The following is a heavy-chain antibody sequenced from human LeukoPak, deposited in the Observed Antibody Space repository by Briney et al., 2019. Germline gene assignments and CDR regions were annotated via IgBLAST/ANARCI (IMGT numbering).Heavy chain of an antibody. V-gene: IGHV3-23*01. Sequence: GGFLRLSCAGSGFPFSSYAMGWVRQAPGKGLEWVSGIRGSGGRTEYADSVKGRFTISRDNTKNTLFLQMNSLTVEATAVYYCTRAGRLGYSSAWVASPRIYHYKDAWGKGTTVIVSS. CDR2: IRGSGGRT. J-gene: IGHJ6*03. CDR3: TRAGRLGYSSAWVASPRIYHYKDA. D-gene: IGHD6-19*01. CDR1: GFPFSSYA.